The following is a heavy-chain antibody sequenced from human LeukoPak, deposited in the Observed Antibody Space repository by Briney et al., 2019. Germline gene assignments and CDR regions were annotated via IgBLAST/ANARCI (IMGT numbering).Heavy chain of an antibody. CDR1: GFTFDDYG. D-gene: IGHD3-10*01. J-gene: IGHJ6*03. CDR3: ARTRITMVRGVNYMDV. CDR2: INWNGGST. V-gene: IGHV3-20*04. Sequence: GGSLRLSCAASGFTFDDYGMSWVRQAPGKGLEWVSGINWNGGSTGYADSVKGRFTISRDNAKNTLYLQMNSLRAEDTAVYYCARTRITMVRGVNYMDVWGKGTTVTVSS.